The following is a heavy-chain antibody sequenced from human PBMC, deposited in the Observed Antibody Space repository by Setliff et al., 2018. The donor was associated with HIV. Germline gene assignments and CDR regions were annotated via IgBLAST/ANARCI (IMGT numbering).Heavy chain of an antibody. CDR3: AREPATYNGYNWDYYGTDL. J-gene: IGHJ6*02. CDR2: IFYSGST. V-gene: IGHV4-31*03. D-gene: IGHD5-12*01. CDR1: GGSTSSGSYY. Sequence: SETLSLTCSASGGSTSSGSYYWSWIRQHPGKGLEWIGYIFYSGSTTYNPSLKSRLTISIDTSKNRFSLKLKSVTAADTAVYYCAREPATYNGYNWDYYGTDLWGQGTTVTVSS.